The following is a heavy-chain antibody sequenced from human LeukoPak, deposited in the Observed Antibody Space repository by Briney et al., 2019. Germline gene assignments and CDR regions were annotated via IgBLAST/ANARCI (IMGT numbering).Heavy chain of an antibody. V-gene: IGHV3-30*18. J-gene: IGHJ4*02. CDR3: AKDRYSYAFEYSDS. Sequence: GGSLRLSCAASGFTFSSYGMHWVRQAPGKGLGWVAVISNDGSKKYYADSVKGRFTISRDNSKNTLSLQVSSLRAEDTAVYYCAKDRYSYAFEYSDSWGQGTLVTVSS. D-gene: IGHD5-18*01. CDR2: ISNDGSKK. CDR1: GFTFSSYG.